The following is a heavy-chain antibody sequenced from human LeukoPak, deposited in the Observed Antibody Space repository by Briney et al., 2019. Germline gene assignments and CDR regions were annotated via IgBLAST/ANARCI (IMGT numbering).Heavy chain of an antibody. J-gene: IGHJ5*02. CDR2: IEQDGSEK. CDR1: GFTFSSYW. D-gene: IGHD2-2*01. Sequence: PGGSLRLSCAASGFTFSSYWMSWVRQAPGKGLEWVANIEQDGSEKYYVDSVKGRFTISRDNAKNSLYLQMNSLRAEDTAVYYCARDGPVVPAPSFDPWGQGTLVTVSS. CDR3: ARDGPVVPAPSFDP. V-gene: IGHV3-7*01.